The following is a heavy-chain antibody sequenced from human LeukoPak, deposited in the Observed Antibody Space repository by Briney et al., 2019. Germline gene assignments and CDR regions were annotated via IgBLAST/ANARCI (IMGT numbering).Heavy chain of an antibody. CDR2: IYYSGST. CDR3: ARDANYGYFDY. V-gene: IGHV4-59*01. J-gene: IGHJ4*02. CDR1: GGSISSYY. D-gene: IGHD4-17*01. Sequence: SETLSLTCTVSGGSISSYYWSWLRQPPGKGLEWIGYIYYSGSTNYNPSLKSRVTISVDTSKNQFSLKLSSVTAADTAVYYCARDANYGYFDYWGQGTLVTVSS.